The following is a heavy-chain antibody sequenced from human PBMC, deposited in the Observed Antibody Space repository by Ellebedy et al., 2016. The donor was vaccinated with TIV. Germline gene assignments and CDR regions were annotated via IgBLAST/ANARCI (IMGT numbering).Heavy chain of an antibody. D-gene: IGHD2-2*01. Sequence: ESLKISCATSGFTFNDFAMHCVRQGPGKGLEWVSLISGDGGSSFYADSVRGRFALSRDGSKNSLYLQMNSLRPEDTAFYFCAKQTCSATSCAFDSWGQGTLVTVSS. V-gene: IGHV3-43*02. J-gene: IGHJ4*02. CDR2: ISGDGGSS. CDR3: AKQTCSATSCAFDS. CDR1: GFTFNDFA.